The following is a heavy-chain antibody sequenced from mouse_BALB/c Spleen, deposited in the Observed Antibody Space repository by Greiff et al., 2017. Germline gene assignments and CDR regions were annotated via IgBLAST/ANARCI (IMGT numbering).Heavy chain of an antibody. CDR3: TKEGSSYLDY. D-gene: IGHD1-1*01. CDR2: IYPSDSYT. V-gene: IGHV1-69*02. J-gene: IGHJ2*01. Sequence: QVQLQQSGAELVRPGASVKLSCKASGYTFTSYWINWVKQRPGQGLEWIGNIYPSDSYTNYNQKFKDKATLTVDKSSSTAYMQLSSPTSEDSAVYYRTKEGSSYLDYWGQGTTLTVSA. CDR1: GYTFTSYW.